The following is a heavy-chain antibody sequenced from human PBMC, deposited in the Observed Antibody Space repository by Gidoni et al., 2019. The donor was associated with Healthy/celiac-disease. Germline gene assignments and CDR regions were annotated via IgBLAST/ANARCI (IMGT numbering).Heavy chain of an antibody. V-gene: IGHV3-13*01. Sequence: EVQLVESGGGLVQPGGSLRLSCAASGFTFSSYDMHWVRQATGKGLEWVSAIGTAGDTYYPGSVKGRFTISRENAKNSLYLQMNSLRAGDTAVYYCARTKGGYCSGGSCPYYYYGMDVWGQGTTVTVSS. CDR2: IGTAGDT. CDR3: ARTKGGYCSGGSCPYYYYGMDV. J-gene: IGHJ6*02. CDR1: GFTFSSYD. D-gene: IGHD2-15*01.